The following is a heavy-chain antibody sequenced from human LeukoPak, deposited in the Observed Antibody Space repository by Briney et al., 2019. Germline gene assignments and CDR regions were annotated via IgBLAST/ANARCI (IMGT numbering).Heavy chain of an antibody. CDR2: ISAYNGNT. V-gene: IGHV1-18*01. CDR1: GYTFTSYG. D-gene: IGHD1-1*01. J-gene: IGHJ5*02. CDR3: ARQGTTGTTLGDWFDP. Sequence: GASVKVSCKASGYTFTSYGISWVRQAPEQGLEWMGWISAYNGNTNYAQKLQGRVTMTTDTSTSTAYMELRSLRSDDTAVYYCARQGTTGTTLGDWFDPWGQGTLVTVSS.